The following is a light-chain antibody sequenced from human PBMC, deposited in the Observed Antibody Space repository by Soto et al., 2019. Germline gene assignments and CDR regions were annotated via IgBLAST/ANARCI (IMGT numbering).Light chain of an antibody. CDR3: CSYAGSRTFV. Sequence: QSPLTQHASVSVSPEQSITISCTGTSRDVGAYNLVSWYQQLPGKAPRLIIYEGTKRPSGISHRFSGSKSDNTASLTISGLRAEDEAHYHCCSYAGSRTFVFGGGTK. CDR2: EGT. J-gene: IGLJ2*01. CDR1: SRDVGAYNL. V-gene: IGLV2-23*01.